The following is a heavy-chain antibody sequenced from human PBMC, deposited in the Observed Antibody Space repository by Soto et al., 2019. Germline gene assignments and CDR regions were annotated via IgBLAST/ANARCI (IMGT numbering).Heavy chain of an antibody. D-gene: IGHD6-19*01. J-gene: IGHJ4*02. CDR3: ARGVSRWPYYCDY. Sequence: QVQLQESGPGLVKPSETLSLTCTVSGGSVSSGSYYWNWIRQPPGKGLEWIGYIYYRGSTNYTPSVKSRVTISVDTSKNQFSLKLNSVTAADTAVYYCARGVSRWPYYCDYWGLGTLVTVSS. CDR2: IYYRGST. V-gene: IGHV4-61*01. CDR1: GGSVSSGSYY.